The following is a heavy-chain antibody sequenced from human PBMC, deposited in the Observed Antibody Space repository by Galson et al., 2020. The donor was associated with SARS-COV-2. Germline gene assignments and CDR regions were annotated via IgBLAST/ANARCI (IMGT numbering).Heavy chain of an antibody. CDR1: GFTFDDYA. CDR3: AKDIGYSSGSVDY. D-gene: IGHD6-19*01. J-gene: IGHJ4*02. Sequence: GGSLRLSCAASGFTFDDYAMHWVRQAPGKGLEWVSGISWNSGSIGYADSVKGRFTISRDNAKNSLYLQMNSLRAEDTALYYCAKDIGYSSGSVDYWGQGTLVTLSS. CDR2: ISWNSGSI. V-gene: IGHV3-9*01.